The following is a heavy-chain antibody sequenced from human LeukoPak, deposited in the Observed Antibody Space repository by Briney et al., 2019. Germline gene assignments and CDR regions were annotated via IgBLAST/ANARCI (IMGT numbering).Heavy chain of an antibody. CDR2: INPNSGGT. J-gene: IGHJ4*02. V-gene: IGHV1-2*02. Sequence: ASVTVSCKASGYTFTGYYMHWVRQAPGQGLEWMGWINPNSGGTNYAQKFQGRVTMTRDTSISTAYMELSRLRSDDTAVYYCARDHDAFRIAVAWYSLRGYFDYWGQGTLVTVSS. D-gene: IGHD6-19*01. CDR3: ARDHDAFRIAVAWYSLRGYFDY. CDR1: GYTFTGYY.